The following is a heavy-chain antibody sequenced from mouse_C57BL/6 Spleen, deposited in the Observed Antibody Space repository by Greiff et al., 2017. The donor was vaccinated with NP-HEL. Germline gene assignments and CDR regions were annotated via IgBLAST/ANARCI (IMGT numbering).Heavy chain of an antibody. D-gene: IGHD1-2*01. CDR1: GYTFTSYW. CDR2: IDPSDSYT. CDR3: ARSANYARDY. V-gene: IGHV1-50*01. J-gene: IGHJ4*01. Sequence: VQLQQSGAELVKPGASVKLSCKASGYTFTSYWMQWVKQRPGQGLEWIGEIDPSDSYTNYNQKFKGKATLTVDTSSSTAYRPLSSLTSEDSAVYYCARSANYARDYWGQGTSVTVSA.